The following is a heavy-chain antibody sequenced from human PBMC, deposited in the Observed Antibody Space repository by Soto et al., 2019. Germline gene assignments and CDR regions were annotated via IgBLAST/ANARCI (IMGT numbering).Heavy chain of an antibody. D-gene: IGHD5-12*01. Sequence: SETLSLTCTVPGGSISSSSYYWAWIRQPPGKGLEWIGSMYYSGTTFFNPSLKSRVTISVDTSTNQFSLKLRSVTAADTAVYYCARGEYSGYDASGTPAGYLYYYYMDVWDKGTTVTVSS. J-gene: IGHJ6*03. CDR1: GGSISSSSYY. CDR3: ARGEYSGYDASGTPAGYLYYYYMDV. CDR2: MYYSGTT. V-gene: IGHV4-39*07.